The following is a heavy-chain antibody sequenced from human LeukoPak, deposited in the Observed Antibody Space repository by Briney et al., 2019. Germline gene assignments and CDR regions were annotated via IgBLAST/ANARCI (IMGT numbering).Heavy chain of an antibody. Sequence: GGSLRLSCAASGFTFSSYSMNWVRQAPGKGLEWVANIKQDGSEKYYVDPVKGRFTISRDNAKNSLYLQMNSLRAEDTAVYYCARGLNVDTAMGRLGDWGQGTLVTVSS. V-gene: IGHV3-7*01. CDR2: IKQDGSEK. CDR1: GFTFSSYS. CDR3: ARGLNVDTAMGRLGD. D-gene: IGHD5-18*01. J-gene: IGHJ4*02.